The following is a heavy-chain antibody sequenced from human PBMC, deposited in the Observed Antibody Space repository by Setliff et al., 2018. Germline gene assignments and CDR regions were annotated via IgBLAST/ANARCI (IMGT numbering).Heavy chain of an antibody. Sequence: PSETLSLTCTVSGVSISSTTYYWTWVRQPPGKGLEWIGTVSFFGSSYYSPSLKSRLAISLDTSGNRFSLNLTSVTAADTAVYFCARDYGPNDYWGQGSLVTVSS. CDR2: VSFFGSS. D-gene: IGHD3-16*01. V-gene: IGHV4-39*07. CDR1: GVSISSTTYY. CDR3: ARDYGPNDY. J-gene: IGHJ4*02.